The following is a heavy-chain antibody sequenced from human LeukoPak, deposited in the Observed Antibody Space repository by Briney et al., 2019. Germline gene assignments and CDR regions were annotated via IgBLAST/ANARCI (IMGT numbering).Heavy chain of an antibody. CDR1: GFTFSTYV. CDR2: ISASGVGT. Sequence: GGSLRLSCAASGFTFSTYVVSWVRQAPGKGLEWVSTISASGVGTYYADSVKGRFTVSRDNSKNTLYLQMNSLRAEDTAVYFCANLRGSGSSYFDSWGQGTQVTVSS. CDR3: ANLRGSGSSYFDS. V-gene: IGHV3-23*01. J-gene: IGHJ4*02. D-gene: IGHD3-10*01.